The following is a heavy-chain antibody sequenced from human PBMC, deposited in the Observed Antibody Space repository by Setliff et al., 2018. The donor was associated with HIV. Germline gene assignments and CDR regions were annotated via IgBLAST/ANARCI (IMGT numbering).Heavy chain of an antibody. CDR2: IYTSGST. Sequence: PSETLSLTCSVSGDSISSGSYYWSWIRQPPGKGLEWIGYIYTSGSTNYNPSLKSRVTMSVGTSKNQFSLKLSSVTAADTAVYYCARCYYNFWSGYPLDYMDVWGKGTTVTRLL. CDR3: ARCYYNFWSGYPLDYMDV. CDR1: GDSISSGSYY. J-gene: IGHJ6*03. D-gene: IGHD3-3*01. V-gene: IGHV4-61*01.